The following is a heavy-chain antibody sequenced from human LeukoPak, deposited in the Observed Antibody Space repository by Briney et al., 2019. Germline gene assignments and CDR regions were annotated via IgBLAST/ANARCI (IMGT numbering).Heavy chain of an antibody. CDR2: IDYSGSA. CDR1: GGAIISCGYY. J-gene: IGHJ4*02. CDR3: ARDRYQRGGYSGYDRFDY. Sequence: QTLSLTCTVSGGAIISCGYYWSWIRQPTGKGLEWLGYIDYSGSAYYKPSLKSRVTISVDTSNNQFSLKVRSVTAADTAVYYCARDRYQRGGYSGYDRFDYWGQGILVTVSS. V-gene: IGHV4-31*03. D-gene: IGHD5-12*01.